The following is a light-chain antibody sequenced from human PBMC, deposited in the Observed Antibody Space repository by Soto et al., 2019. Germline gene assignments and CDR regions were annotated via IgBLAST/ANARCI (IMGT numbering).Light chain of an antibody. CDR3: QQYGSSPPYT. Sequence: EIVLTQSPGTLSLSPGERATLSCRASQSVSSSYLAWYQQKPGQAPRLLIYGASSRATGIPDSFSGSGSGTDFTLTRSRLEPEDFAVYYCQQYGSSPPYTFGQGTKLEIK. CDR1: QSVSSSY. CDR2: GAS. V-gene: IGKV3-20*01. J-gene: IGKJ2*01.